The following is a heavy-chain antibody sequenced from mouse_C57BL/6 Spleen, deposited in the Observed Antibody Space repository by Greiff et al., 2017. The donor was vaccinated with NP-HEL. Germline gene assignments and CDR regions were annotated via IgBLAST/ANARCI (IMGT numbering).Heavy chain of an antibody. CDR2: ICPSDSET. CDR3: ARERGYYYGSSYFDY. J-gene: IGHJ2*01. D-gene: IGHD1-1*01. V-gene: IGHV1-61*01. Sequence: QVQLQQPGAELVRPGSSVKLSCKASGYTFTSYWMDWVKQRPGQGLEWIGNICPSDSETHYNQKFKDKATLTVDKSSSTAYMQLSSLTSEDSAVYYCARERGYYYGSSYFDYWGQGTTLTVSS. CDR1: GYTFTSYW.